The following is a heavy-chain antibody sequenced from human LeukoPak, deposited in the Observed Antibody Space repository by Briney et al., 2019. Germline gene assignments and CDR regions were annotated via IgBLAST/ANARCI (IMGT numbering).Heavy chain of an antibody. Sequence: HRASVKVSCKASGYTFTDYYMHWVRQAPGQGLEWMGIINPSGGSTSYAQKFQGRVTMTRDMSTSTVYMELSSLRSEDTAVYYCARDSNPRRGTTNGWFDPWGQGTLVTVSS. CDR3: ARDSNPRRGTTNGWFDP. CDR1: GYTFTDYY. D-gene: IGHD1-1*01. J-gene: IGHJ5*02. CDR2: INPSGGST. V-gene: IGHV1-46*01.